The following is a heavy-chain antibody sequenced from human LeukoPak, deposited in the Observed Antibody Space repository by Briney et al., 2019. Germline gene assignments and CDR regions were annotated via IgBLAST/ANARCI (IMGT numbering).Heavy chain of an antibody. CDR2: INPNSGGT. D-gene: IGHD4-11*01. CDR3: ATSAGDYRAGHYYYMGV. V-gene: IGHV1-2*02. J-gene: IGHJ6*03. CDR1: GYTFTGYH. Sequence: ASVKVSCQASGYTFTGYHMHWVRQAPGQGLEWMGWINPNSGGTNYAQKFQGRVTMTRDTSISTAYMELNRLTSDDTAVYYCATSAGDYRAGHYYYMGVWGKGTSVTVSS.